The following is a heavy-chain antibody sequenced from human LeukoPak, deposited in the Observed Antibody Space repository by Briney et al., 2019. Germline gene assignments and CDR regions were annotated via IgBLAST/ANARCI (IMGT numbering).Heavy chain of an antibody. CDR1: GGSFSGYY. J-gene: IGHJ4*02. D-gene: IGHD1-26*01. CDR2: INHSGST. Sequence: PSETLSLTCAVYGGSFSGYYWSWTRQPPGKGLEWIGEINHSGSTNYNPSLKSRVTISVDTSKNQFSLKLTSVTAADTAVYYCARGVNSGYFDYCGQGTLVTVSS. CDR3: ARGVNSGYFDY. V-gene: IGHV4-34*01.